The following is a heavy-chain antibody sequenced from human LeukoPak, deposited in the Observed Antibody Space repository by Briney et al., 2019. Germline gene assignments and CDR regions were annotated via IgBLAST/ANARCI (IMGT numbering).Heavy chain of an antibody. CDR2: IYHGDSRT. J-gene: IGHJ5*02. CDR3: ACRKFTLPWSDP. D-gene: IGHD1-14*01. Sequence: GESLKISCKGSGDTFATYWIGWVRQLPGKGLEWMGVIYHGDSRTRYSPSFQGQITSSAVNSISTGHLQWSSLKASDTAMYYCACRKFTLPWSDPWGQGTLVTVSS. V-gene: IGHV5-51*01. CDR1: GDTFATYW.